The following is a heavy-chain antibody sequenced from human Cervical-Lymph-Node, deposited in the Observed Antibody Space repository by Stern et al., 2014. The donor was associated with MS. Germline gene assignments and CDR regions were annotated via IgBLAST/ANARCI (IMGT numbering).Heavy chain of an antibody. CDR2: ISYDGSNK. Sequence: VQLVESGGGVVQPGRSLRLSCAASGFTFSSYGMHWVRQAPGKGLEWVAVISYDGSNKYYADSVKGRFTISRDNSKNTLYLQMNSLRAEDTAVYYCAKDNSGYDPNWYFDLWGRGTLVTVSS. CDR1: GFTFSSYG. V-gene: IGHV3-30*18. D-gene: IGHD5-12*01. CDR3: AKDNSGYDPNWYFDL. J-gene: IGHJ2*01.